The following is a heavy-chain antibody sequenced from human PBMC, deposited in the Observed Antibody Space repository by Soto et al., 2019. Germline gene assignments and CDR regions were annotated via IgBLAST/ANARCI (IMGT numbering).Heavy chain of an antibody. J-gene: IGHJ6*02. CDR2: ISYDGSNK. CDR1: GFTFSSYG. Sequence: QVQLVESGGGVVQPGRSLRLSCAASGFTFSSYGMHWVRQAPGKGLEWVAVISYDGSNKYYADSVKGRFTISRDNSKNPLYLQMNSLRAEDTAVYYCASHYDSSGYYGYYYYGMDVWDQGTTVTVSS. CDR3: ASHYDSSGYYGYYYYGMDV. V-gene: IGHV3-30*03. D-gene: IGHD3-22*01.